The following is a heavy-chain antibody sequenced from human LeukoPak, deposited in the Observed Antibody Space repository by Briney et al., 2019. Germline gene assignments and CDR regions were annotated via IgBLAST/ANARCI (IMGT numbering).Heavy chain of an antibody. CDR2: IKEDGSEK. CDR3: AKENVDTPMITYFFDY. Sequence: GGSLRLPCEASGFTFSSYWMSWVRQAPGKGLEWVANIKEDGSEKYYVDSVKGRFIISRDNAKKSLSLQMNSLRAEDTAVYYCAKENVDTPMITYFFDYWGQGTLVTVSS. CDR1: GFTFSSYW. V-gene: IGHV3-7*04. D-gene: IGHD5-18*01. J-gene: IGHJ4*02.